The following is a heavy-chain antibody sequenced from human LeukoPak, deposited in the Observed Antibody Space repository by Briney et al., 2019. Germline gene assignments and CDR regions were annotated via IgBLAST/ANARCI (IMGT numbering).Heavy chain of an antibody. CDR2: ISSSSSYI. Sequence: GGSLRLSCAASGFTLSSYSMNWVRQAPGKGLEWVSSISSSSSYIYYADSVKGRFTISRDNAKNSLYLQMNSLRAEDTAVYYCARGGDYGDFTDYWGQGTLVTVSS. V-gene: IGHV3-21*01. J-gene: IGHJ4*02. CDR3: ARGGDYGDFTDY. D-gene: IGHD4-17*01. CDR1: GFTLSSYS.